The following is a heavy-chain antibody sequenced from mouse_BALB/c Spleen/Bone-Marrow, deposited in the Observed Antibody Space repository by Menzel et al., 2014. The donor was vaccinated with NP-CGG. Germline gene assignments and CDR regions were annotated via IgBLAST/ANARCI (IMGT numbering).Heavy chain of an antibody. J-gene: IGHJ2*01. D-gene: IGHD4-1*02. Sequence: QVQLQQSGAELVKPGASVKLSCKASGYTFTSYWMYWVKQRPGQGLEWIGDINPSTGRTDYYEKFKTKATLTVDSSSSTAYMHLSSQTSEDYAVYYCTSPQLGRDYWGQGTTLTVSS. CDR2: INPSTGRT. CDR1: GYTFTSYW. CDR3: TSPQLGRDY. V-gene: IGHV1S81*02.